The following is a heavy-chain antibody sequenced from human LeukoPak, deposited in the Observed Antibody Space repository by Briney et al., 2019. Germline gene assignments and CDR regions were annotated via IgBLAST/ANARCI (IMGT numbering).Heavy chain of an antibody. CDR1: GGSFSGYY. Sequence: SETLSLTCAVYGGSFSGYYWSWIRQPPGKGLEWIGEINHSGSTNYNPSLKSRVTISVDTSENQFSLKLSSVTAADTAVYYCARDFRGNYGSRGMDVWGQGTTVTVSS. CDR3: ARDFRGNYGSRGMDV. CDR2: INHSGST. J-gene: IGHJ6*02. D-gene: IGHD1-26*01. V-gene: IGHV4-34*01.